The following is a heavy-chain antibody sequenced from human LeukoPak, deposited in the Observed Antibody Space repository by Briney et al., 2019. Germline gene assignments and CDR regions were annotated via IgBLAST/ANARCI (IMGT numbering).Heavy chain of an antibody. D-gene: IGHD2-2*01. J-gene: IGHJ4*02. Sequence: ASVKVSCKASGYTFTDYYMHWVRQAPGQGLEWMGWINVNRGGTNYAQRFQDRVTMTRDTSITTAYMELSRVKSDDTAVYYCARRYCSRTSCDYFDYWGQGTLVTVSS. CDR1: GYTFTDYY. CDR3: ARRYCSRTSCDYFDY. CDR2: INVNRGGT. V-gene: IGHV1-2*02.